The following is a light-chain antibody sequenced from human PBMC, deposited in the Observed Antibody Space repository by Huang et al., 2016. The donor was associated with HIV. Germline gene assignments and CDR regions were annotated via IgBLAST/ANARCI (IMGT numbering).Light chain of an antibody. CDR1: QSISNY. J-gene: IGKJ1*01. CDR2: GAS. Sequence: DIQMTQSPASLSASVGDRVTITCRATQSISNYVNWYQQKPGKAPTILIYGASTLQSGVPSRFSGSGSGTDFTLTISSLQPEDFTTYYCQQSYNTPPTFGQRTKVEI. V-gene: IGKV1-39*01. CDR3: QQSYNTPPT.